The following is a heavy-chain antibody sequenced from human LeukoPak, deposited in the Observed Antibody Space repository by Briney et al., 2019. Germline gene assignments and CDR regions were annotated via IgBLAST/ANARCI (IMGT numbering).Heavy chain of an antibody. CDR1: GGSISSYY. D-gene: IGHD6-13*01. CDR2: IYYSGST. J-gene: IGHJ3*02. Sequence: SETLSLTCTVSGGSISSYYWSWIRQPPGKGLEWIGYIYYSGSTNYNPSLKSRVTMSVATSKNQFSLKLSSVTAADTAVYYCARTTAEAGREAAFDIWGHGTMVTVSS. CDR3: ARTTAEAGREAAFDI. V-gene: IGHV4-59*12.